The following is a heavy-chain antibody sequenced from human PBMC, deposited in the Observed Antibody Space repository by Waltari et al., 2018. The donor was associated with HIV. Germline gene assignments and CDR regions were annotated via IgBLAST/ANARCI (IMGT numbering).Heavy chain of an antibody. V-gene: IGHV1-46*03. J-gene: IGHJ3*02. D-gene: IGHD3-3*01. CDR3: ARAKGSPFGVVIRDDAFDI. Sequence: QVQLVQSGAEVKKPGASVKVSCKASGYTFTSYYMHWVRQAPGQGLEWMGIINPRGGSTSYAQKVQGRVTMTRDTSTSTVYMELRSLRSEDTAVYYCARAKGSPFGVVIRDDAFDIWGQGTMVTVSS. CDR2: INPRGGST. CDR1: GYTFTSYY.